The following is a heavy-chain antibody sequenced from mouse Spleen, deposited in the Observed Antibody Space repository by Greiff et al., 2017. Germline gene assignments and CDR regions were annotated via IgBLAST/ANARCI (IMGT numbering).Heavy chain of an antibody. CDR3: ARLDYSNHEDAMDY. CDR1: GYTFTSYW. CDR2: INPSNGGT. D-gene: IGHD2-5*01. Sequence: QVHVKQPGTELVKPGASVKLSCKASGYTFTSYWMHWVKQRPGQGLEWIGNINPSNGGTNYNEKFKSKATLTVDKSSSTAYMQLSSLTSEDSAVYYCARLDYSNHEDAMDYWGQGTSVTVSS. V-gene: IGHV1-53*01. J-gene: IGHJ4*01.